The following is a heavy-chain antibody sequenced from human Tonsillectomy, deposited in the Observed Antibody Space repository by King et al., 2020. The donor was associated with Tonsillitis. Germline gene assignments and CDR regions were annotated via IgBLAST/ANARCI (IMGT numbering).Heavy chain of an antibody. D-gene: IGHD5-24*01. CDR3: ARRDGYNSDYYYYYMDV. J-gene: IGHJ6*03. Sequence: VQLVESGGGMGKPGGSLRLSCAASGFTFSRYSMNWVGQAPGKGLEWVASISSSSSYIYYADSLKGRFNISRDNAKNSLYLQMNSLRAEDTAVYCCARRDGYNSDYYYYYMDVWGKGTTVTVSS. CDR2: ISSSSSYI. V-gene: IGHV3-21*04. CDR1: GFTFSRYS.